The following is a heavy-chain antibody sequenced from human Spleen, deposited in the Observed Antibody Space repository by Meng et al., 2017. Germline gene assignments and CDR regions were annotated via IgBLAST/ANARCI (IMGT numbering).Heavy chain of an antibody. J-gene: IGHJ4*02. CDR1: GYTFIAYY. CDR3: ARDGGGGRYYFDN. D-gene: IGHD3-16*01. Sequence: QVKVVQSGAEVKKLGVSVKVSCNVSGYTFIAYYLHWVRQAPGQGLEGMGWINPRSGVTKYSQKFQGRVTMTRDTSISAAYMELTRLRSDDTAVYYCARDGGGGRYYFDNWGQGTLVTVSS. V-gene: IGHV1-2*02. CDR2: INPRSGVT.